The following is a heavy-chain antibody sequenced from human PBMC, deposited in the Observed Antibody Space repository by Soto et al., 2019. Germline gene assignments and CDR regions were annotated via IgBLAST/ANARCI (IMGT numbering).Heavy chain of an antibody. CDR1: GFTFSNYW. J-gene: IGHJ5*02. D-gene: IGHD3-16*01. Sequence: EVQVVESGGGVVQPGEFLRLSCAASGFTFSNYWMSWVRQAPGKGLEWVANIKEDGSQTNYVDSVRGRFTISRDNAKNSLYLQMSSLRVDDTAVYYWWAPQYLGTPFDPRDHGTLVTVSS. CDR3: WAPQYLGTPFDP. CDR2: IKEDGSQT. V-gene: IGHV3-7*03.